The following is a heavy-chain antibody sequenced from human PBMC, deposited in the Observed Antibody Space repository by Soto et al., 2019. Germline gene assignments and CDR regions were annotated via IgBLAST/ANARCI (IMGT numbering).Heavy chain of an antibody. CDR3: ARSGGLQHIDY. J-gene: IGHJ4*02. CDR2: IYHSGST. D-gene: IGHD4-4*01. V-gene: IGHV4-4*02. Sequence: PSETLSLTCAVSGGSISSSNWWSWVRQPPGKGLEWIGEIYHSGSTYYNPSLKSRVTISVDTSKNQFSLKLSSVTAADTAVHYCARSGGLQHIDYWGQGTLVTVSS. CDR1: GGSISSSNW.